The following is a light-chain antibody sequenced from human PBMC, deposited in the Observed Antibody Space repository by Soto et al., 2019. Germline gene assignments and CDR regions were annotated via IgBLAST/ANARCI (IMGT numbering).Light chain of an antibody. CDR1: QSVSSY. Sequence: EIVLTQSPATLSLSPGERATLSCRASQSVSSYLAWYQQKPGQAPRLLIYDASNRATGIPARFSGSGSGTDFTLTISSLEPEDFASYYCQQHDTSLTWTFGQGTKVEIK. CDR3: QQHDTSLTWT. V-gene: IGKV3-11*01. CDR2: DAS. J-gene: IGKJ1*01.